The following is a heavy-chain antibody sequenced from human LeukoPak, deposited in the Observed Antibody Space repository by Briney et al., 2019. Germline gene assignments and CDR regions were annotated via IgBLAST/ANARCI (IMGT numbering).Heavy chain of an antibody. CDR2: INSDGSST. J-gene: IGHJ4*02. CDR3: AGGGYSYGYLIDY. V-gene: IGHV3-74*01. Sequence: GGSLRLSCAASGFTFSSYWMHWVRQAPGKGLVWVSRINSDGSSTSYADSVKGRFTISRDNAKNTLYLQINSLRAEDTAVYYCAGGGYSYGYLIDYWGQGTLATVSS. CDR1: GFTFSSYW. D-gene: IGHD5-18*01.